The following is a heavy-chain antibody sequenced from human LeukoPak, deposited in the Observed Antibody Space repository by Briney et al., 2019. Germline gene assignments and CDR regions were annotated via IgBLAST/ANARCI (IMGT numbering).Heavy chain of an antibody. J-gene: IGHJ3*02. CDR1: GASISSYS. Sequence: SETLSLTCTVWGASISSYSWCWIRQPAGKGLEWIGRIYSSGSTNYNPSLKSRVTMSADTSKNHFSLKLSSVTAADTAVYYCARDPAPDAFDIWGQGTMVTVSS. CDR2: IYSSGST. CDR3: ARDPAPDAFDI. V-gene: IGHV4-4*07.